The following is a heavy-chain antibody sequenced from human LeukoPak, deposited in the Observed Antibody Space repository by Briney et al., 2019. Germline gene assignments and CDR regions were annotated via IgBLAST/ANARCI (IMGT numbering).Heavy chain of an antibody. CDR1: GGSISSYY. J-gene: IGHJ6*03. CDR3: ARVGEYYGSGRPRTFYYYYMDV. V-gene: IGHV4-59*12. CDR2: IYYSGTT. Sequence: PSETLSLTCTVSGGSISSYYWSWIRQPPGKGLEWIGFIYYSGTTNYNPSLKSRVTMSVDTSKNQFSLKLSSVTAADTAVYYCARVGEYYGSGRPRTFYYYYMDVWGKGTTVTISS. D-gene: IGHD3-10*01.